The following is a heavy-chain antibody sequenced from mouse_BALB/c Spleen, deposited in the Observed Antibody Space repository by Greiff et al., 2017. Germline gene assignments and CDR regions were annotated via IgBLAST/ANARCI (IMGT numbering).Heavy chain of an antibody. CDR2: ISYSGST. CDR1: GYSITSDYA. CDR3: ARKRTGTWFAY. J-gene: IGHJ3*01. D-gene: IGHD4-1*01. V-gene: IGHV3-2*02. Sequence: EVQLQQSGPGLVKPSQSLSLTCTVTGYSITSDYAWNWIRQFPGNKLEWMGYISYSGSTSYNPSLKSRISITRDTSKNQFFLQLNSVTTEDTATYYCARKRTGTWFAYWGQGTLVTVSA.